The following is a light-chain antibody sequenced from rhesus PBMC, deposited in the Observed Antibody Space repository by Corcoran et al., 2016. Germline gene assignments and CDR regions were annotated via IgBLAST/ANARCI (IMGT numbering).Light chain of an antibody. V-gene: IGKV1-44*02. CDR3: QQHNSHPFT. CDR2: AAS. J-gene: IGKJ3*01. Sequence: DIQMTQSPSPLSASVGDTVTITCRASQVISNYLAWYQQNPGKVPKLLIYAASSLESGVPSRLSGSGSGTECTLTISSLQPEDFATYYCQQHNSHPFTFGPGTKLDIK. CDR1: QVISNY.